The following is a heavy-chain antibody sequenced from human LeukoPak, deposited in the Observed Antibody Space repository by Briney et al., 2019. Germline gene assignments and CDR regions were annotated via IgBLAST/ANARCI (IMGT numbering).Heavy chain of an antibody. CDR2: FYNSGDT. J-gene: IGHJ4*02. CDR1: GDSISTYL. D-gene: IGHD2-15*01. Sequence: SETLSLTCTVSGDSISTYLWSWIRQAPGRGLEWIGYFYNSGDTKLNPSLKRRVIISVDTPKNQYSLKMSSLTTADTAVYFCARLGFYSGYFDHWGQGILVTVSS. CDR3: ARLGFYSGYFDH. V-gene: IGHV4-59*01.